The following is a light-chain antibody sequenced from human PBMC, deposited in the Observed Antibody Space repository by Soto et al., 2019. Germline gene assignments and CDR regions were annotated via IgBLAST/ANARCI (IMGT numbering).Light chain of an antibody. CDR3: QQYYSYPRT. Sequence: IQMTQSPSSLSASVGDRVTITCRASQSISWYLNWYQHKPGKAPKLLIYAASTLQSGVPSRFSGSGSGTDFTLTISCLQSEDFATYYCQQYYSYPRTFGQGTKVDIK. CDR1: QSISWY. V-gene: IGKV1-8*01. J-gene: IGKJ1*01. CDR2: AAS.